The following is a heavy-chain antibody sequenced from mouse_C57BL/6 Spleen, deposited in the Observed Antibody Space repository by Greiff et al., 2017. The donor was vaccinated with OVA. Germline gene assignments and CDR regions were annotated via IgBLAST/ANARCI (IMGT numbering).Heavy chain of an antibody. CDR1: GFTFSSYA. Sequence: EVMLVESGEGLVKPGGSLKLSCAASGFTFSSYAMSWVRQTPEKRLEWVAYISSGGDYIYYADTVKGRFTISRDNARNTLYLQMSSLKSEDTAMYYCTREAITTVVARYWYFDVWGTGTTVTVSS. CDR2: ISSGGDYI. D-gene: IGHD1-1*01. CDR3: TREAITTVVARYWYFDV. J-gene: IGHJ1*03. V-gene: IGHV5-9-1*02.